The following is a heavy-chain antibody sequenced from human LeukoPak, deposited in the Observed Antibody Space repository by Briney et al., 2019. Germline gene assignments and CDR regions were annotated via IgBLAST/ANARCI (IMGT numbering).Heavy chain of an antibody. CDR3: ARTTMVRGTYYMDV. D-gene: IGHD3-10*01. CDR1: GGSFSGYY. J-gene: IGHJ6*03. V-gene: IGHV4-34*01. CDR2: INHSGST. Sequence: PSETLSLTCAVYGGSFSGYYWSWIRQPPGKGLERIGEINHSGSTNYNPSLKSRVTISVDTSKNQFSLKLSSVTAADTAVYYCARTTMVRGTYYMDVWGKGTTVTISS.